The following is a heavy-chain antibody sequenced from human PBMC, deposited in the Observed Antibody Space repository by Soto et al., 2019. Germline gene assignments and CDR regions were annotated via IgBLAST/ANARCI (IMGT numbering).Heavy chain of an antibody. CDR3: ASGGLHGFTNGGLSYFHY. D-gene: IGHD3-16*01. J-gene: IGHJ4*02. V-gene: IGHV3-23*01. CDR2: ISGTDGGA. Sequence: GVLRLSCAASELSSSNHAMTWVRQAPGKGLEWVSGISGTDGGAYYADSVKGRFTISRDNSRSTLYLQMNSLRVEDTAVYYCASGGLHGFTNGGLSYFHYWGQGTLVTVSS. CDR1: ELSSSNHA.